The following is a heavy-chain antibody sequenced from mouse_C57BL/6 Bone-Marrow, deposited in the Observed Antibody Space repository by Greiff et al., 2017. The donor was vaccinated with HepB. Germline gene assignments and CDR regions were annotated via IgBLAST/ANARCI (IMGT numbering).Heavy chain of an antibody. CDR3: ARGYRY. CDR2: IDPSDSET. V-gene: IGHV1-52*01. J-gene: IGHJ2*01. CDR1: GYTFTSYW. Sequence: QVQLQQPGAELVRPGSSVKLSCKASGYTFTSYWMHWVQQRPIQGLEWIGNIDPSDSETYYNQKFKDKAILTVDKSSSTAYMQLSSLTSEDSAVYYCARGYRYWGQGTTLTVSS.